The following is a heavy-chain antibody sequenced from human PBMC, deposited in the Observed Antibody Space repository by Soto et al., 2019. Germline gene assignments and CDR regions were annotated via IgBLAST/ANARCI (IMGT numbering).Heavy chain of an antibody. CDR1: GFTFSGSA. J-gene: IGHJ3*02. CDR3: TRLLLWFGDNAFDI. Sequence: EVQLVESGGGLVQPGGSLKLSCAASGFTFSGSAMHWVRQAARKGLEWVGRIRSKANSYATAYDASVKGRFTISRDDSKNTAYLQMNSLKTEDTAVYHCTRLLLWFGDNAFDIWGQGTMVTVSS. V-gene: IGHV3-73*01. CDR2: IRSKANSYAT. D-gene: IGHD3-10*01.